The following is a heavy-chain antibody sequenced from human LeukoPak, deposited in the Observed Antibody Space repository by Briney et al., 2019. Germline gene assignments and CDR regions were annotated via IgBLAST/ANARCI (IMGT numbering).Heavy chain of an antibody. CDR2: IYYSGST. CDR1: GGSISSYY. D-gene: IGHD4-17*01. J-gene: IGHJ3*02. CDR3: ARVPYGDYEDAFDI. Sequence: SETLSLTRTVSGGSISSYYWSWIRQPPGKGLEWIGYIYYSGSTNYNPSLKSRVTISVDTSKNQFSLKLGSVTAADTAVYYCARVPYGDYEDAFDIWGQGTMVTVSS. V-gene: IGHV4-59*01.